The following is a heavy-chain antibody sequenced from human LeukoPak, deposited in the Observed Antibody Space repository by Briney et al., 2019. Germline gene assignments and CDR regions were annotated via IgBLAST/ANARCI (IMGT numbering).Heavy chain of an antibody. CDR2: IDSSSRHI. Sequence: GGSLRLSCAASGFIFNIYSLNWVRQAPGRGLEWVSSIDSSSRHIYYADSLKGRFTVSRDNAKNSLYLQMNSLRAEDTAVYYCARDYSNYGTEYFQHWGQGTLVTVSS. D-gene: IGHD4-11*01. CDR1: GFIFNIYS. J-gene: IGHJ1*01. V-gene: IGHV3-21*06. CDR3: ARDYSNYGTEYFQH.